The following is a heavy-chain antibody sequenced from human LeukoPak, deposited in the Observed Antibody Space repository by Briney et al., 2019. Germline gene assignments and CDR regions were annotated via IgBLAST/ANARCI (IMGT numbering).Heavy chain of an antibody. D-gene: IGHD1-26*01. CDR2: IYYSGST. CDR1: GGSFSGYY. Sequence: PSETLSLTCAVYGGSFSGYYWSWLRQPPGKGLEWIGYIYYSGSTNYNPSLKSRVTISVDTSKNQFSLKLSSVTAADTAVYYCASGPTTLYYYYYYMDVWGKGTTVTVSS. CDR3: ASGPTTLYYYYYYMDV. J-gene: IGHJ6*03. V-gene: IGHV4-59*01.